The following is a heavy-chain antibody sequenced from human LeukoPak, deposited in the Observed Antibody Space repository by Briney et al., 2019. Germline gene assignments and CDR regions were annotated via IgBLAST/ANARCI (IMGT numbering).Heavy chain of an antibody. J-gene: IGHJ3*01. D-gene: IGHD3-10*01. Sequence: GGSLRLSCAASGFTFSSYAMHWVRQAPGKGLEWVAVMWREGSDKYYADPVQGRFTISRDNSKNTLYLQMDSLRVEDTAVYYCARGRDLPAFDVWGQGTLVTVSS. CDR3: ARGRDLPAFDV. CDR1: GFTFSSYA. CDR2: MWREGSDK. V-gene: IGHV3-33*08.